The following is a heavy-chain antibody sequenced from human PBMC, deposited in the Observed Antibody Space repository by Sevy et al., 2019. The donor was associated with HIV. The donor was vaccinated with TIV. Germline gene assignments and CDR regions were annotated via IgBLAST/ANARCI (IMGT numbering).Heavy chain of an antibody. Sequence: ASVKVSCKASGYTFTSYDINWVRQATGQGLEWMGWRNPNSGNTGYAQKFQGRVTMTRNTSISTAYMELSSLRSEDTAVYYCARKPAARGYNWFDPWGQGTLVTVSS. CDR1: GYTFTSYD. V-gene: IGHV1-8*01. CDR3: ARKPAARGYNWFDP. J-gene: IGHJ5*02. D-gene: IGHD2-2*01. CDR2: RNPNSGNT.